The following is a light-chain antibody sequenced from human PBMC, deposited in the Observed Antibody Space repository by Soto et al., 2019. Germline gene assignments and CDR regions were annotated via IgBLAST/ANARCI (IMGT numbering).Light chain of an antibody. J-gene: IGLJ3*02. V-gene: IGLV2-8*01. CDR1: SSDVGGYNY. Sequence: ALTQPPSASGSLGQSVTFSCTGTSSDVGGYNYVSWYQQHPGKAPKLIIYEVHKRPSGVPDRFSGSKSGNTASLTVSGLQAEDEADYHCSSYGGNDWVFGGGTKLTVL. CDR2: EVH. CDR3: SSYGGNDWV.